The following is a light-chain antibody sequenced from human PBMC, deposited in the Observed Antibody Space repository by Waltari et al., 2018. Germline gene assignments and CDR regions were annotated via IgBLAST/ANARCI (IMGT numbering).Light chain of an antibody. CDR1: SSDDGGYNY. CDR2: DVS. V-gene: IGLV2-23*02. Sequence: QSALTQPASVSGSPGPSITISCTGTSSDDGGYNYVSWYQQHPGKAPKLMIYDVSKRPSGVSNRFSGSKSGNTASLTISGLQAEDEADYYCCSYAGSSTYVFGTGTKVTVL. CDR3: CSYAGSSTYV. J-gene: IGLJ1*01.